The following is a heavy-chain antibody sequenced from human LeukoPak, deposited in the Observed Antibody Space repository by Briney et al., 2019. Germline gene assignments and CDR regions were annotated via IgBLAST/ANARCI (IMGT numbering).Heavy chain of an antibody. J-gene: IGHJ4*02. CDR2: IYHSGST. CDR1: GYSISSGYY. D-gene: IGHD6-13*01. Sequence: SETLSLTCAVSGYSISSGYYWGWIRQPPGKGLEWIGSIYHSGSTYYNPSLKSRVTISVDTPKNQFSLKLSSVTAADTAVYYCARAIAAAGTGDYWGQGTLVTVSS. V-gene: IGHV4-38-2*01. CDR3: ARAIAAAGTGDY.